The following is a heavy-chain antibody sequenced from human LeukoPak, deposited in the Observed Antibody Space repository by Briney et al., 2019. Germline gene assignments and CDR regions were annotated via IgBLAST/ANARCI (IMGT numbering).Heavy chain of an antibody. CDR2: IKSKTDGGTT. Sequence: GGSLRLSCAASGFTFSNAWMNWVRQAPGKGLEWVGRIKSKTDGGTTDYAAPVKGRFTISRDDSKNTLYLQMNSLKTEDTAVYYCTTDRPAYSSSSFDYWGQGTLVTVSS. CDR1: GFTFSNAW. CDR3: TTDRPAYSSSSFDY. V-gene: IGHV3-15*07. D-gene: IGHD6-13*01. J-gene: IGHJ4*02.